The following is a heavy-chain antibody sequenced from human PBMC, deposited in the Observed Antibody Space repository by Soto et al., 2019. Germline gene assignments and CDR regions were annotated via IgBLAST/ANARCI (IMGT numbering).Heavy chain of an antibody. CDR2: IYYNGNT. CDR1: GVSISNNY. D-gene: IGHD7-27*01. V-gene: IGHV4-59*01. Sequence: QVQLQESGPGLVKPSETLSLTCTVSGVSISNNYWSWIRQPPGKGLEWIGYIYYNGNTNYNPSLKSRVTRAVDTSRNQIPLRLTTVTAADTAVYYWTRANWYSEYWGQGTLVTVSS. CDR3: TRANWYSEY. J-gene: IGHJ4*02.